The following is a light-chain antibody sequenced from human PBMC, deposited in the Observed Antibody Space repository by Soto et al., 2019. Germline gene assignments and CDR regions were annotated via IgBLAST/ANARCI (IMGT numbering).Light chain of an antibody. CDR3: QQRSNWPRT. CDR2: DAS. J-gene: IGKJ1*01. Sequence: EIVLTQSPATLSLSPGERATLYSRASQSVSSYLAWYQQKPGQAPRLLIYDASNRATGIPARFSGSGSGTDFTLTISSLEPEDFAVYYCQQRSNWPRTFGQGTKVDI. V-gene: IGKV3-11*01. CDR1: QSVSSY.